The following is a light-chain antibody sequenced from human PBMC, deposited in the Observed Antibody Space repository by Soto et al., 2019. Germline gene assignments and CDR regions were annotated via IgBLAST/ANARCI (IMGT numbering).Light chain of an antibody. J-gene: IGLJ1*01. CDR3: CSRTTSHTYV. CDR2: HVT. CDR1: SSDIGHYDY. V-gene: IGLV2-14*03. Sequence: QSALTQPASVSGSPGQSITISCTGTSSDIGHYDYVSWYQQHPGKAPKLMIYHVTYRPSGVSNRYSGSMSGNSASLTISGLQADDEADYYFCSRTTSHTYVFGSGTKLTVL.